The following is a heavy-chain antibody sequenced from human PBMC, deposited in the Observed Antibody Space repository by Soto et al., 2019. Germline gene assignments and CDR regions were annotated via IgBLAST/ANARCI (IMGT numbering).Heavy chain of an antibody. D-gene: IGHD3-3*01. CDR1: GFTFSSYG. CDR3: ARAYYDFWSGYYRGGRDYYYGMDV. V-gene: IGHV3-33*01. J-gene: IGHJ6*02. CDR2: IWYDGSNK. Sequence: QPGGSLRLSCAASGFTFSSYGMHWVRQAPGKGLEWVAVIWYDGSNKYYADSVKGRFTISRDNSKNTLYLQMNSLRAEDTAVYYCARAYYDFWSGYYRGGRDYYYGMDVWGQGTTVTVSS.